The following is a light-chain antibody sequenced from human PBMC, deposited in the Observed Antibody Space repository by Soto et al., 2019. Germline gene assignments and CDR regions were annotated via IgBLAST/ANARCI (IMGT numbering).Light chain of an antibody. CDR2: GAS. CDR3: HQYGSSKT. V-gene: IGKV3-20*01. Sequence: EIVLTQSPGTLSLSPGEGATLSCRASQIVPNNFVAWYQHKPGQAPTLLIYGASNRALGIPDRFSGSGSGTDFTLTISRLTPGYFALYFCHQYGSSKTFGQGTKVEVK. CDR1: QIVPNNF. J-gene: IGKJ1*01.